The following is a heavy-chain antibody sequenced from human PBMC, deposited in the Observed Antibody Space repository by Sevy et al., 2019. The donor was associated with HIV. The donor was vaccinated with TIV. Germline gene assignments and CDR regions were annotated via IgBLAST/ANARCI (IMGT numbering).Heavy chain of an antibody. D-gene: IGHD4-17*01. CDR3: AKDRRYGDIGLFDY. CDR2: ISGSGDTT. CDR1: GFTFSSYA. Sequence: GGSLRLSCVVSGFTFSSYALSWVRQAPGKGLEWVSVISGSGDTTYYADSVKGRFTISSDNSMNTVYLQINSLSAEDTAVYYCAKDRRYGDIGLFDYWGQGTLVTVSS. V-gene: IGHV3-23*01. J-gene: IGHJ4*02.